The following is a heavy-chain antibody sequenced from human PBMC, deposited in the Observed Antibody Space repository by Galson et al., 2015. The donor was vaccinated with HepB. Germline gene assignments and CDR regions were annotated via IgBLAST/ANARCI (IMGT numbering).Heavy chain of an antibody. CDR2: INPSGGST. CDR1: GYTFTTYH. D-gene: IGHD3-16*01. V-gene: IGHV1-46*01. Sequence: SVKVSCKASGYTFTTYHMHWVRQAPGQGLEWMGIINPSGGSTSYAQKFQGRVTMTRDTSTRTVYMELSSLRSEDTGVFYCARGGWGAEAPDYWGQGTLVTVSS. CDR3: ARGGWGAEAPDY. J-gene: IGHJ4*02.